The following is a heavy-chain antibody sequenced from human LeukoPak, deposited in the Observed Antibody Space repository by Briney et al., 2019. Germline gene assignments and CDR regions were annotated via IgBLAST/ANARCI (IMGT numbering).Heavy chain of an antibody. V-gene: IGHV3-30*02. CDR2: IQYDGSRR. J-gene: IGHJ3*01. Sequence: GGSLRLSCATSGFTFSTSDMHWVRQAPGKGLEWVSFIQYDGSRRNYVDSVKGRFTISRDNSKNTLYLQMFSLRPEDTAVYFCAKDLILWGQGTVVTVSS. CDR1: GFTFSTSD. CDR3: AKDLIL.